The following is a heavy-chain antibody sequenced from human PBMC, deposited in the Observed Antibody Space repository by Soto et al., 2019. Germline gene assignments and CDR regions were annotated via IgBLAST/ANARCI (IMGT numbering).Heavy chain of an antibody. D-gene: IGHD2-8*01. CDR2: IDPRDSYS. V-gene: IGHV5-10-1*01. J-gene: IGHJ6*02. CDR1: EGTFRALW. CDR3: ARLSTGFCTKTTCQHYFGMDV. Sequence: LGVLLRNCSRAAEGTFRALWVSWVSKIQGKGLEWMATIDPRDSYSNYSLSFQGHVTISADKSIGSAYLHWSTLEASDTAIYYCARLSTGFCTKTTCQHYFGMDVWVQGTSVPV.